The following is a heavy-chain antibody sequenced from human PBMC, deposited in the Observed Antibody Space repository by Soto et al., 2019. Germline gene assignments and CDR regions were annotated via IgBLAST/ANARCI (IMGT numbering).Heavy chain of an antibody. CDR3: ARFPGIAAASRANWFDP. CDR1: GGTLSSYA. J-gene: IGHJ5*02. Sequence: SVKVSCKASGGTLSSYAISWVRQAPGQGLEWMGGIIPIFGTANYAQKFQGRVTITADESTSTAYMELSSLRSEDTAVYYCARFPGIAAASRANWFDPWGQGTLVTVSS. D-gene: IGHD6-13*01. CDR2: IIPIFGTA. V-gene: IGHV1-69*13.